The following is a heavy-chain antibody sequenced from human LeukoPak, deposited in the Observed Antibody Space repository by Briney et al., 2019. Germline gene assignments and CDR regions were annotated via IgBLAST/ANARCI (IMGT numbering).Heavy chain of an antibody. V-gene: IGHV4-59*01. D-gene: IGHD3-10*01. CDR3: ARAPGYYGSGSYIRGFDY. CDR1: GGFISGYY. J-gene: IGHJ4*02. Sequence: SETLSLTCTVSGGFISGYYWSWIRQPPGKGLEWIGFIYSTGTSNYNPSLNSRVTISVDTSKNQFSLKLTSVTAADTAVYYCARAPGYYGSGSYIRGFDYWGREPWSPSPQ. CDR2: IYSTGTS.